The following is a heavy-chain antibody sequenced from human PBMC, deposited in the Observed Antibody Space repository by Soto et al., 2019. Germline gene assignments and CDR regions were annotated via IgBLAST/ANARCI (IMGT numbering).Heavy chain of an antibody. CDR2: ISYDGSKK. Sequence: QVKLVESGGGVVQPGRSLRLSCAASGFTFSSLGMDWVRQAPGKGLEWVALISYDGSKKYYGDSVKGRFTISRDNSRNTLHLQMNGLRPEDTCVYYCARERGLISAPFDNWGHGTLVTFSS. CDR3: ARERGLISAPFDN. D-gene: IGHD2-21*01. J-gene: IGHJ4*01. CDR1: GFTFSSLG. V-gene: IGHV3-30-3*01.